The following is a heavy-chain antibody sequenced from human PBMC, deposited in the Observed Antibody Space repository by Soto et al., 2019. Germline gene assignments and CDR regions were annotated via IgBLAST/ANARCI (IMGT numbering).Heavy chain of an antibody. CDR3: ARDLSGPYYYYMDV. V-gene: IGHV3-66*01. J-gene: IGHJ6*03. CDR2: IYSGGST. CDR1: GFTVSSNY. Sequence: EVQLVESGGGLVQPGGSLRLSCAASGFTVSSNYMSWVRQAPGKGLEWVSVIYSGGSTYYADSVKGRFTISRDNSKNTLYLQMNSLRAEDTAVYYCARDLSGPYYYYMDVWGKGTTVTVSS.